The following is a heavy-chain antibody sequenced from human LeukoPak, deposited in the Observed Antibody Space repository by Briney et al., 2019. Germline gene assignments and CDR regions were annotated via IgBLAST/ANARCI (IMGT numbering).Heavy chain of an antibody. V-gene: IGHV4-30-4*08. Sequence: SETLSLTCTVSGGSISSGDYYWSWIRQPPGKGLEWIGYIYYSGSTYYNPSLKSRVTISVDTFKNQFSLKLSSVTAADTAVYYCARMPPKGWFGEFNWFDPWGQGTLVTVSS. J-gene: IGHJ5*02. CDR3: ARMPPKGWFGEFNWFDP. CDR2: IYYSGST. CDR1: GGSISSGDYY. D-gene: IGHD3-10*01.